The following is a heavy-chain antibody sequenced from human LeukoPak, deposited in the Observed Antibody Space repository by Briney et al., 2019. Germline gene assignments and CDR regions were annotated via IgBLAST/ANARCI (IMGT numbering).Heavy chain of an antibody. J-gene: IGHJ4*02. D-gene: IGHD1-26*01. CDR3: AIASGSYFNFDY. CDR2: IYYSGST. CDR1: GGSISSYY. Sequence: PPETLSLTCTVSGGSISSYYWGWIRQPPREGLGWIGYIYYSGSTNYNPSLKSRVTISVDTSKNQFSLKLSSVTAADTAVYYCAIASGSYFNFDYWGQGTLVTVSS. V-gene: IGHV4-59*08.